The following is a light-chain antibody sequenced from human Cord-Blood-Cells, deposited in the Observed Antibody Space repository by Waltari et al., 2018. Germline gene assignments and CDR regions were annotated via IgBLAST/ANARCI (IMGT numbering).Light chain of an antibody. CDR2: GAS. Sequence: IVLTQSPGTLSLSPGERATLSCRASQSVSSSYLAWYQQKPGQAPRLFIYGASGRATGLPDRLSGSGSGTDFTLTISRLEPEDFAVYYCQQYGSSPRTFGQGTKVEIK. CDR3: QQYGSSPRT. J-gene: IGKJ1*01. V-gene: IGKV3-20*01. CDR1: QSVSSSY.